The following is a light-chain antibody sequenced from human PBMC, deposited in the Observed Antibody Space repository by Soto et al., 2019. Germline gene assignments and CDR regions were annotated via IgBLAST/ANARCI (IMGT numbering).Light chain of an antibody. V-gene: IGKV1-39*01. CDR3: QQTYSIPPLS. J-gene: IGKJ4*01. CDR2: VAS. CDR1: KSVTTY. Sequence: DFQMTQSPSSLSASVGDSVTITCRASKSVTTYLNWYQQKPGKAPKLLIDVASSLQSGVPSRFSGSGSGTEFTLTITSLQPEDVGTYFCQQTYSIPPLSFGGGTKVEIK.